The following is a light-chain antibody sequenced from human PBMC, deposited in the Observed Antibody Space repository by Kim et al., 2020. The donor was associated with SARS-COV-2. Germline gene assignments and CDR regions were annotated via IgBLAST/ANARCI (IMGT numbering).Light chain of an antibody. CDR3: SSYSGSNTFV. CDR2: DVS. Sequence: QSALTQPASVSGSPGQSITIPCTGTSSDVGGYNHVSWYQQHPGKAPKLMIYDVSKRPSGVSNRFSGSKSGNTASLTISGLQAEDEADYFCSSYSGSNTFVFGTGTKVTVL. V-gene: IGLV2-14*01. CDR1: SSDVGGYNH. J-gene: IGLJ1*01.